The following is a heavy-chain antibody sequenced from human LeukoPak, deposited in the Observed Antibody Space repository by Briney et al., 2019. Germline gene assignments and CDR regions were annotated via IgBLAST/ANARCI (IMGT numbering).Heavy chain of an antibody. CDR3: ASSDVDTAMVTYFDY. D-gene: IGHD5-18*01. CDR1: GGTFSSYA. Sequence: SVKVSCKASGGTFSSYAISWVRQAPGQGLEWMGGIIPTFGTANYAQKFQGRVTITADESTSTAYMELSSLRSEDTAVYYCASSDVDTAMVTYFDYWGQGTLVTVSS. V-gene: IGHV1-69*13. J-gene: IGHJ4*02. CDR2: IIPTFGTA.